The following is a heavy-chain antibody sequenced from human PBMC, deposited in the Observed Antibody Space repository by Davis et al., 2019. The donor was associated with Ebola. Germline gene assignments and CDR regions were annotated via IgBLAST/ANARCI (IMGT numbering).Heavy chain of an antibody. Sequence: GESLKISCEASGFTFSHYGMHWVRQAPGKGLEWVSVISSDGSSKYYRDSVKGRFTISRDNSKNTVFLQMNSLRAEDTAVYHCAKGTNRIAVAGMGQDNWGQGTLVTVSS. CDR2: ISSDGSSK. CDR3: AKGTNRIAVAGMGQDN. D-gene: IGHD6-19*01. V-gene: IGHV3-30*18. CDR1: GFTFSHYG. J-gene: IGHJ4*02.